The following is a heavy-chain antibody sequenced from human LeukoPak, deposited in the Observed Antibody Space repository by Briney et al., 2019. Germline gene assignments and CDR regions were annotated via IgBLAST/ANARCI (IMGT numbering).Heavy chain of an antibody. CDR1: GGSISSYY. J-gene: IGHJ4*02. V-gene: IGHV4-59*08. Sequence: SETLSLTCTVSGGSISSYYWSWIRQPPGKGLEWIGYIYYSGSTNYNPSLKSRDTISVDTSKNQFSLKLSSVTAADTAVYYCASSGYSYGFDYWGQGTLVTVSS. CDR3: ASSGYSYGFDY. D-gene: IGHD5-18*01. CDR2: IYYSGST.